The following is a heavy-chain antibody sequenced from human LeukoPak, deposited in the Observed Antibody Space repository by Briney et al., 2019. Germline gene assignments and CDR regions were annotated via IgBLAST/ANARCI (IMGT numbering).Heavy chain of an antibody. V-gene: IGHV3-23*01. Sequence: PGGSLRLSCAASGFTFNNYAMSWVRQAPGKGLEWVSTISDSGGSTYYADSVKGRFTISRDNSKNTLYLQMISLRVEDTAVYYCAETYYGSGSYYHFEYWGQGTLVTVSS. CDR2: ISDSGGST. D-gene: IGHD3-10*01. CDR3: AETYYGSGSYYHFEY. J-gene: IGHJ4*02. CDR1: GFTFNNYA.